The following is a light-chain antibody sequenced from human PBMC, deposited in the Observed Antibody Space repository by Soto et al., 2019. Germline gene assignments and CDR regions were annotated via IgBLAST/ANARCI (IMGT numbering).Light chain of an antibody. V-gene: IGKV1-39*01. CDR1: QGISNY. CDR2: AAS. CDR3: QQTYSTPIT. J-gene: IGKJ5*01. Sequence: DIQMTQSPSSLSASEGDRVTITCQASQGISNYLNWYQQRPGKAPKLLIYAASSLQSGVPSRFSGSGSGTDFTLTISSLQPEDFVTYYCQQTYSTPITFGQGTRLEIK.